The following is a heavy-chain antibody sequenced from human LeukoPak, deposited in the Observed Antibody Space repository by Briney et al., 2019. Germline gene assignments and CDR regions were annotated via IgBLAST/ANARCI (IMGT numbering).Heavy chain of an antibody. Sequence: SETLSLTCAVYGGSFSGYYWGWIRQPPGKGLEWIGSIYYSGSTYYNPSLKSRVTISVDTSKNQFSLKLSSVTAADTAVYYCARHALYYGSGSYYTKPYYFDYWGQGTLVTVSS. J-gene: IGHJ4*02. CDR2: IYYSGST. D-gene: IGHD3-10*01. CDR1: GGSFSGYY. CDR3: ARHALYYGSGSYYTKPYYFDY. V-gene: IGHV4-39*01.